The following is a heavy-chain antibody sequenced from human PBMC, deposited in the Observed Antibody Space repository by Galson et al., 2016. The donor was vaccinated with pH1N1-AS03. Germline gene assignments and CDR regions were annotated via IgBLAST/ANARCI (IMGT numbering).Heavy chain of an antibody. Sequence: SLRLSCAASGFTFSDYAMNWVRQVPGKGLEWVSSISDNGHTIHIADSVKGRFTISRDDSKNTLDLHMNSLRAEDTAVYYCAKVGPRNPWDIWFHPWGQGVMVTVSS. D-gene: IGHD2-15*01. CDR3: AKVGPRNPWDIWFHP. CDR1: GFTFSDYA. J-gene: IGHJ5*02. CDR2: ISDNGHTI. V-gene: IGHV3-23*01.